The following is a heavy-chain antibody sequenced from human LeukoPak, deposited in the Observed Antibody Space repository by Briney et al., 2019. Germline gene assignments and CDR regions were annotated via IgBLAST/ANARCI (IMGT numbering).Heavy chain of an antibody. V-gene: IGHV4-38-2*02. D-gene: IGHD4-17*01. Sequence: SETLSLTCTVSGYSISSGYYWGWIRQPPGRELEWIASIYYRGSTHYNPSLASLKSRVTISGDTSKNQFSLKLSSVTAADTAVYYCARESSDGENRGGLDYWGQGTLVTVSS. CDR1: GYSISSGYY. CDR2: IYYRGST. CDR3: ARESSDGENRGGLDY. J-gene: IGHJ4*02.